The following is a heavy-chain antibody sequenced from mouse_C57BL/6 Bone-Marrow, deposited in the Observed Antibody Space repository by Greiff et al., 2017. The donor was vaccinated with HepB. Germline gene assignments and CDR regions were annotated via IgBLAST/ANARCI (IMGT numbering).Heavy chain of an antibody. Sequence: EVKLMESGGGLVQPGGSLKLSCAASGFTFSDYYMYWVRQTPGKRLEWVAYISTGGGSTYYPDTVKGRFTISRDNAKNTLYLRMSRLKSEDTAMYYSERHSPSLLRPFAYWGQGTLVTVSA. V-gene: IGHV5-12*01. CDR3: ERHSPSLLRPFAY. CDR2: ISTGGGST. D-gene: IGHD1-2*01. CDR1: GFTFSDYY. J-gene: IGHJ3*01.